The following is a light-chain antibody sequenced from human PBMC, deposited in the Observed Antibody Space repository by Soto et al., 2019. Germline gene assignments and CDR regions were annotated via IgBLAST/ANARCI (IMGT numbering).Light chain of an antibody. Sequence: EIVLTQSPGTLSLSPGERATLSCRASQSVSSIYLAWYQQKPGQAPRLLIYGASSRATGIPDRFSGSGSGTDFTHTISRLEPEDFAVYYCQQYGRSALTFGGGTKVEIK. CDR1: QSVSSIY. J-gene: IGKJ4*01. V-gene: IGKV3-20*01. CDR3: QQYGRSALT. CDR2: GAS.